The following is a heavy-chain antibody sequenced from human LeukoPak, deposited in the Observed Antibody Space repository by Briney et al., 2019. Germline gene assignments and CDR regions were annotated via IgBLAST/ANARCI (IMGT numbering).Heavy chain of an antibody. V-gene: IGHV4-30-2*01. D-gene: IGHD3-3*01. CDR1: GGSISSGGYS. J-gene: IGHJ5*02. Sequence: PSETLSLTCAVSGGSISSGGYSWSWIRQPPGKGLEWIGYIYHSGSTYYNPSLKSRVTISVDTSKNQFSLKLSSVTAADTAVYYCAREYFITIFGVVIMPHNWFDPWGQGTLVTVSS. CDR3: AREYFITIFGVVIMPHNWFDP. CDR2: IYHSGST.